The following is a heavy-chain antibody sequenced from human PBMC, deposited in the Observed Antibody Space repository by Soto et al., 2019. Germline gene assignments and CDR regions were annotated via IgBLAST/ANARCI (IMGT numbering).Heavy chain of an antibody. V-gene: IGHV4-31*03. D-gene: IGHD6-13*01. CDR1: GGSISSGGYY. CDR3: ARDSSSWYNWLEP. Sequence: SETLSLTCTVSGGSISSGGYYWSWIRQHPGKGLEWIGYIYYSGSTYYNPSLKSRVTISVDTSKNQFSLKLSSVTAADTAVYYCARDSSSWYNWLEPWGQGTLVTVCS. CDR2: IYYSGST. J-gene: IGHJ5*02.